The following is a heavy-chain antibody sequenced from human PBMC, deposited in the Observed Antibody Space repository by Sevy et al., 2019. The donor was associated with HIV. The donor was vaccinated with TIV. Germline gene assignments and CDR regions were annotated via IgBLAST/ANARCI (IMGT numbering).Heavy chain of an antibody. Sequence: GGSLRLSCAGSGFTGNVYSMNWVRQAPGKGLEWISYISHDSKAIYYADSVKGLFTISRDDAKNSVYLQMNSLRDEDTAVYYCARDYPNWASSPWGQGTLVTVSS. CDR2: ISHDSKAI. CDR3: ARDYPNWASSP. J-gene: IGHJ5*02. V-gene: IGHV3-48*02. D-gene: IGHD3-16*01. CDR1: GFTGNVYS.